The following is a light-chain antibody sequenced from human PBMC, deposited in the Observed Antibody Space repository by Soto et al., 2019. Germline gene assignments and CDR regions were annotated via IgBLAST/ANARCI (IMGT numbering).Light chain of an antibody. CDR3: QQADTFPWT. CDR2: SAS. CDR1: RDISTW. V-gene: IGKV1D-12*01. Sequence: IQMTQSPSSVSASVXDRVTIPCPASRDISTWVAGYQQKPGKAPKLLIYSASALKRGVPSRVSGSGSGTDVARTVSSRQPEDFATYDCQQADTFPWTFGQGTKVDIK. J-gene: IGKJ1*01.